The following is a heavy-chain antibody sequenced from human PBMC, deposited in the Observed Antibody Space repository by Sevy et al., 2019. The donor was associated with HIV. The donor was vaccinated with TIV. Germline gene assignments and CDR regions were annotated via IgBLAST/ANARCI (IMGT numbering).Heavy chain of an antibody. CDR3: AREGLIVAQNVHYYYGMDV. J-gene: IGHJ6*02. CDR1: GYTFTSYY. D-gene: IGHD5-12*01. V-gene: IGHV1-46*01. Sequence: ASVKVSCKASGYTFTSYYMHWVRQAPGQGLEWMGIINPSGGSTSYAQKFQGRVTMTRDTSTSTVYMELSSLRSEDTAVYYCAREGLIVAQNVHYYYGMDVWGQGTTVTVSS. CDR2: INPSGGST.